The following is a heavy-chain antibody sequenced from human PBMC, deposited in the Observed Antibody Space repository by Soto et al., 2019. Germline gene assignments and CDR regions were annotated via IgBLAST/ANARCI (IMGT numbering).Heavy chain of an antibody. D-gene: IGHD2-15*01. CDR3: AKGNQDIVVVVAATPFDY. CDR1: GFTFSSYA. Sequence: PGGSLRLSCAASGFTFSSYAMSWVRQAPGKGLEWVSAISGSGGSTYYADSVKGRFTISRDNSKNTLYLQMNSLRAEDTAVYYCAKGNQDIVVVVAATPFDYWGQGTLVTVSS. V-gene: IGHV3-23*01. CDR2: ISGSGGST. J-gene: IGHJ4*02.